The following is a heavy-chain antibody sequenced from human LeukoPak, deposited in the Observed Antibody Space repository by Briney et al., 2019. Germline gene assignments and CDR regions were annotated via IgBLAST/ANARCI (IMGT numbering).Heavy chain of an antibody. J-gene: IGHJ5*02. CDR1: GFTVSSNY. CDR2: IYSGGST. V-gene: IGHV3-66*02. D-gene: IGHD6-19*01. CDR3: AREEQWLGTFDP. Sequence: GGSLRLSCAASGFTVSSNYMSWVRQAPGKGLEGVSVIYSGGSTYYADSVKGRFTISRDNSKNTLYLQMNSLRAEDTAVYYCAREEQWLGTFDPWGQGTLVTVSS.